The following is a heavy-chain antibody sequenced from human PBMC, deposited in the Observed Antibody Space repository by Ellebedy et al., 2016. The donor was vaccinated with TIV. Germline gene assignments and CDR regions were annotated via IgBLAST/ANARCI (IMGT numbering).Heavy chain of an antibody. CDR1: GFSISGYE. J-gene: IGHJ4*02. CDR3: AKARPGPFDF. Sequence: GESLKISXATSGFSISGYEMSWVRQAPGKGLEWVAVISNDGNNQYYADSVKGRFTISRDNSKNTVHLQMDSLTAEDTAVYYCAKARPGPFDFWGQGTLVTVSS. CDR2: ISNDGNNQ. V-gene: IGHV3-30*18.